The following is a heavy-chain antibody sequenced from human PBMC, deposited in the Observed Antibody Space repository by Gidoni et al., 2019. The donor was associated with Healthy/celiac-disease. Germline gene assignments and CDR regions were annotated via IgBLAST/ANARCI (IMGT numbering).Heavy chain of an antibody. V-gene: IGHV1-2*02. CDR2: INPNSGGT. D-gene: IGHD6-6*01. CDR1: GYTFTGYY. Sequence: QVQLVQSGAEVKKPGASVKVSCKASGYTFTGYYMHWVRQAPGQGLEWMGWINPNSGGTNYAQKFQGRVTMTRDTSISTAYMELSRLRSDDTAVYYCARDRVAARPGGWFDPWGQGTLVTVSS. CDR3: ARDRVAARPGGWFDP. J-gene: IGHJ5*02.